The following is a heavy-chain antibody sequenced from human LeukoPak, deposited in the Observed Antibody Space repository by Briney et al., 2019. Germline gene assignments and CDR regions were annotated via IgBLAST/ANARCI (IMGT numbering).Heavy chain of an antibody. D-gene: IGHD2-15*01. CDR1: GYRFSSYW. Sequence: GESLKISCKGSGYRFSSYWIGWVRQMPGKGLEWMGIIYPGDSDTRYSPSFQGQVTISADKSISTAYLQWSSLKASDTAMYYCVRALGYCSSGSCYYCDYWGQGTLVTVSS. J-gene: IGHJ4*02. CDR3: VRALGYCSSGSCYYCDY. CDR2: IYPGDSDT. V-gene: IGHV5-51*01.